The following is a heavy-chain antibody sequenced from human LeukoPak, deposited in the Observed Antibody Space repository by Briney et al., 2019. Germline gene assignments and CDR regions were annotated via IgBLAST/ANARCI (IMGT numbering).Heavy chain of an antibody. Sequence: GGSLRLSCAASGITFSDHYMDWVRQAPGKGLEWVGRTRNKANSYTTEYAASVKGRFTISRDDSKNSLYLQMNSLKTEDTAVYYCAREGCSSTSCYDNGMDVWGKGTTVTVSS. CDR3: AREGCSSTSCYDNGMDV. V-gene: IGHV3-72*01. CDR1: GITFSDHY. J-gene: IGHJ6*04. D-gene: IGHD2-2*01. CDR2: TRNKANSYTT.